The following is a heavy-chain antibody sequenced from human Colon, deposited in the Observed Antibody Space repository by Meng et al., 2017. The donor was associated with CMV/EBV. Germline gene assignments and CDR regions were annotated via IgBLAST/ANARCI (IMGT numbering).Heavy chain of an antibody. CDR1: GYTFSTYA. D-gene: IGHD5-12*01. Sequence: SFKASGYTFSTYAMNWVRQAPGQGLEWMGWINTNTGNPTYAQGFTGRFVFSLDTSVSTAYLQINSLKAEDTAVYYCARGILATVDYWGQGTLVTVSS. J-gene: IGHJ4*02. CDR3: ARGILATVDY. V-gene: IGHV7-4-1*02. CDR2: INTNTGNP.